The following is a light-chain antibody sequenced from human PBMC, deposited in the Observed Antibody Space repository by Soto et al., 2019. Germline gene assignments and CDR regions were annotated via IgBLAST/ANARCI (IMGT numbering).Light chain of an antibody. CDR2: GNN. Sequence: QSVLTQPPSESGAPGQSVTISCSGSSSNIGSNSVNWYQQVAGTAPKLLIYGNNQRPSGVPHRFSDSKSGTSASLAISGLQSEDEADYYCSTWDDSLAGVVFGGGTKVTVL. J-gene: IGLJ2*01. V-gene: IGLV1-44*01. CDR3: STWDDSLAGVV. CDR1: SSNIGSNS.